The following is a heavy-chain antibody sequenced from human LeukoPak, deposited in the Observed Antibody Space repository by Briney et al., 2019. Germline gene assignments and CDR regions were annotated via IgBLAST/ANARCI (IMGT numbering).Heavy chain of an antibody. J-gene: IGHJ4*02. V-gene: IGHV1-2*02. CDR1: GYTFTGYY. CDR3: ARSRYYGDYGRYFDY. D-gene: IGHD4-17*01. Sequence: ASVKVSCKASGYTFTGYYMHWVRQAPGQGLEWMGWINPNSGGTNYAQKFQGRVTMTRDTPISTAYMELSRLRSDDTAVYYCARSRYYGDYGRYFDYWGQGTLVTVSS. CDR2: INPNSGGT.